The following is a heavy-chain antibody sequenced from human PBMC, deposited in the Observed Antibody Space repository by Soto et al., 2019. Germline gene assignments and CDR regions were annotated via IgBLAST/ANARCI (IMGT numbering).Heavy chain of an antibody. CDR2: IYWDDDK. J-gene: IGHJ4*02. V-gene: IGHV2-5*02. Sequence: QITLKESGPTLVKPTQTLTLTCTFSGFSLSTSGVGVGWIRQPPGKALEWLALIYWDDDKRYSPSLKSRLTITKDTPKNQVVLTMTNMDPVDTATYYCAHKIAVAVGFDYWGQGTLVTVSS. CDR1: GFSLSTSGVG. CDR3: AHKIAVAVGFDY. D-gene: IGHD6-19*01.